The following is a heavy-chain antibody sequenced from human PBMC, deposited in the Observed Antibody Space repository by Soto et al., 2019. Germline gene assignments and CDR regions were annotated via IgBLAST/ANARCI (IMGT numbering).Heavy chain of an antibody. CDR2: INPSGSST. J-gene: IGHJ4*02. D-gene: IGHD1-1*01. Sequence: QVQLVQSGAEVKKPGASVKVSCKASGYTFTSYYMHWVRQAPGQGLEWMGIINPSGSSTSYAQKFQGRVTMTRDTSTSTVYMELSSLSSEDTAVYYCARNHGDQMATTIPDYWGQGTLVTVSS. V-gene: IGHV1-46*01. CDR1: GYTFTSYY. CDR3: ARNHGDQMATTIPDY.